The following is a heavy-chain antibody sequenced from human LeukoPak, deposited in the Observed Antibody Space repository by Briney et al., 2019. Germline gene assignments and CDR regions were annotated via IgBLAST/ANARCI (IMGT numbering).Heavy chain of an antibody. V-gene: IGHV4-61*01. CDR1: GGSVSSRNYS. CDR2: FYNSGST. Sequence: SETLSLTCSVSGGSVSSRNYSWTWIRQPPGKGLEWIGYFYNSGSTKCNPSLKSRVTISVDTSKTQFSLKLSSVTAADTAVYYCATDRQVYGSGEYYFDYWGQGTLVSVSS. D-gene: IGHD3-10*01. CDR3: ATDRQVYGSGEYYFDY. J-gene: IGHJ4*02.